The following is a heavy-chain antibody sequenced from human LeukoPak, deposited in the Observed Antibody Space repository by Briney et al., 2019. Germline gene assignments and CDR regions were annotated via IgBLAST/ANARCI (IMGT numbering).Heavy chain of an antibody. CDR3: AKESTVTPGNVNWFDT. V-gene: IGHV3-23*01. J-gene: IGHJ5*02. D-gene: IGHD4-17*01. CDR2: ISGSGGST. Sequence: GGSLRLSCAASGFTFSSYEMHWVRQAPGKGLEWVSAISGSGGSTYYADSVKGRFTISRDNSKNTLYLQMNSPRAEDTAVYYCAKESTVTPGNVNWFDTWGQGTLVTVSS. CDR1: GFTFSSYE.